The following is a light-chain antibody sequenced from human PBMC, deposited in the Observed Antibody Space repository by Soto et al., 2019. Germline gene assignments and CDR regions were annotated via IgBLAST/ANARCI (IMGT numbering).Light chain of an antibody. Sequence: QSALTQPASVSGSPGQSITISCTGTSSDVGGYDYVSWYQLHPGKAPKLMVFEVNNRPSGVSYRLSGSKSGNTASLTISGLQAEDEADYFCSSYSISTAYLFGTGTKLTVL. V-gene: IGLV2-14*01. CDR1: SSDVGGYDY. J-gene: IGLJ1*01. CDR3: SSYSISTAYL. CDR2: EVN.